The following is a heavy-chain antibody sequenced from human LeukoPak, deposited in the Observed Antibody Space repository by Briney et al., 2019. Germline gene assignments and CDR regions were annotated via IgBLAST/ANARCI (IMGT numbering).Heavy chain of an antibody. CDR1: KFAFSSYA. CDR2: ISGGGGNT. Sequence: KSGGSLRLSCAASKFAFSSYAMSWVRQAPGKGLEWVSAISGGGGNTYYADSVKGRFTISRDNSKNTLYLQMNSLRAEDTAVYYCAKQLGYCSDGSCYFPYWGQGTLVTVSS. D-gene: IGHD2-15*01. V-gene: IGHV3-23*01. CDR3: AKQLGYCSDGSCYFPY. J-gene: IGHJ4*02.